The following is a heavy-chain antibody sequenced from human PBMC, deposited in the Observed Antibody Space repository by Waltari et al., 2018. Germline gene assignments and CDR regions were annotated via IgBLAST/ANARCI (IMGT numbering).Heavy chain of an antibody. CDR1: GFTFGDYA. CDR2: IRSKVYGGTT. J-gene: IGHJ4*02. Sequence: EVRLVESGGGLIKPGRSLRLSCTASGFTFGDYAMSWFRQAPGKGLEWIGFIRSKVYGGTTEYAASVKGRFTISRDNSKSIAYLQMNNLRTEDTAMYYCSREYYHLLTGSAVEDYWGQGTLVTVSS. CDR3: SREYYHLLTGSAVEDY. D-gene: IGHD3-9*01. V-gene: IGHV3-49*05.